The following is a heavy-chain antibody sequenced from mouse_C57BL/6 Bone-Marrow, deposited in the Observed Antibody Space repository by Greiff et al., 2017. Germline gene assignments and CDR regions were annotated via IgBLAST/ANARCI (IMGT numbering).Heavy chain of an antibody. J-gene: IGHJ2*01. CDR1: GFNIKDYY. Sequence: DVKLVESGAELVRPGASVKLSCTASGFNIKDYYMHWVKQRPEQGLEWIGRIDPEDGDTEYAPKFQGKATMTADKSSNTAYLQLSSLTSGDTAVYYCTSYYWGQGTTLTVSA. CDR3: TSYY. CDR2: IDPEDGDT. V-gene: IGHV14-1*01.